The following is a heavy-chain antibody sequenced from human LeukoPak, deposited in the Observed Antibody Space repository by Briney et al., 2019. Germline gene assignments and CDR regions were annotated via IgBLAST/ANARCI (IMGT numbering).Heavy chain of an antibody. CDR1: GYTFTGYY. Sequence: ASVTVSCKASGYTFTGYYMHWVRQAPGQGLEWMGWINPNSGGTNYAQKFQGWVTMTRGTSISTAYMELSRLRSDDTAVYYCARAGYSSGVDYWGQGTLVTVSS. CDR2: INPNSGGT. D-gene: IGHD6-19*01. V-gene: IGHV1-2*04. J-gene: IGHJ4*02. CDR3: ARAGYSSGVDY.